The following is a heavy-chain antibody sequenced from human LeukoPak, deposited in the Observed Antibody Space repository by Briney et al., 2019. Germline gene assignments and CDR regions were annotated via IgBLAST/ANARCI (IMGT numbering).Heavy chain of an antibody. Sequence: GGSLRLSCAASGFSFITYNMNWVRQAPGKGLEWVSLISWDGGSTYYADSVKGRFSISRDNSKKSLYLHMNSLRAEDTALYYCAKGTSSWHEFDYWGQGTLVTVSS. CDR2: ISWDGGST. J-gene: IGHJ4*02. CDR1: GFSFITYN. CDR3: AKGTSSWHEFDY. D-gene: IGHD6-13*01. V-gene: IGHV3-43D*03.